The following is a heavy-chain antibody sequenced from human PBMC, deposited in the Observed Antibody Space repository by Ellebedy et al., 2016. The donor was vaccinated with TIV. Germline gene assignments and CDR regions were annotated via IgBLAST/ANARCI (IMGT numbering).Heavy chain of an antibody. J-gene: IGHJ4*02. CDR3: ASHDYDNFY. V-gene: IGHV3-30*04. CDR2: ISHDGNTK. D-gene: IGHD4-11*01. CDR1: GFTFSHYS. Sequence: GESLKISCAASGFTFSHYSMHWVRQAPGKGLEWVTVISHDGNTKYYADSVKGRFTVSKDSSRDSLYLQMNDLRTEDTAVYYCASHDYDNFYWGQGTQVTVSS.